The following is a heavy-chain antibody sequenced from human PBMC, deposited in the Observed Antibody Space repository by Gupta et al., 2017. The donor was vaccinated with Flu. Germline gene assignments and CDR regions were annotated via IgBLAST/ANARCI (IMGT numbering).Heavy chain of an antibody. J-gene: IGHJ4*02. CDR1: GFTLSSHD. CDR3: ARGHWDN. V-gene: IGHV3-48*03. Sequence: EVQLVESGGGWVQPGGSLRLSGVASGFTLSSHDMSWVRQAPGRRLECVSFISPSATIYYGDPVRGRFTISRDNAKNSLYLQMSGLRDEDTAVYYCARGHWDNWGQGTLVTVSS. CDR2: ISPSATI.